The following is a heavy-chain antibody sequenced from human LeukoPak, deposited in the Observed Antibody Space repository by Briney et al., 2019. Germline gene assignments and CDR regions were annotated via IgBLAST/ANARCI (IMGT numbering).Heavy chain of an antibody. J-gene: IGHJ4*02. CDR2: INHSGST. V-gene: IGHV4-34*01. CDR3: ARDSPLGLGDY. Sequence: SETLSLTCAVYGGSFSGYYWSWIRQPPGKGLEWIGEINHSGSTNYNPSLKSRVTISVDTSKNQFSLKLSSVTAADTAVYYCARDSPLGLGDYWGQGTLVTVSS. CDR1: GGSFSGYY. D-gene: IGHD3-16*01.